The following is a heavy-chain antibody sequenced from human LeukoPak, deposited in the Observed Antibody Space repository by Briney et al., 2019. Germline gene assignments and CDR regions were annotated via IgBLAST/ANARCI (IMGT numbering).Heavy chain of an antibody. CDR1: GYSFTSYW. V-gene: IGHV5-51*01. D-gene: IGHD3-22*01. CDR3: ARPYYYDSSGYYYGAPRGAFDI. Sequence: GESLPISCKGSGYSFTSYWIGGVGHTPGKGLEGMGIIFPGESDTRSSPSLRGQVTISADKAISTAYLQWSSLKASDTAMYYCARPYYYDSSGYYYGAPRGAFDIWGQGTMVTVSS. CDR2: IFPGESDT. J-gene: IGHJ3*02.